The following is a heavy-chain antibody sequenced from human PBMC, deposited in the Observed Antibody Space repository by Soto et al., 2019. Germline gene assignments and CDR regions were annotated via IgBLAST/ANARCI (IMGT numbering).Heavy chain of an antibody. CDR3: ATWANYYGSGSYRYYYGMDV. D-gene: IGHD3-10*01. CDR2: IIPIFGTA. Sequence: SVKVSCKASGGTFSSYAISWVRQAPGQGLEWMGGIIPIFGTANYAQKFQGRVTITADKSTSTAYMKLSSLRSEDTAVYYCATWANYYGSGSYRYYYGMDVWGQGTTVTVSS. CDR1: GGTFSSYA. J-gene: IGHJ6*02. V-gene: IGHV1-69*06.